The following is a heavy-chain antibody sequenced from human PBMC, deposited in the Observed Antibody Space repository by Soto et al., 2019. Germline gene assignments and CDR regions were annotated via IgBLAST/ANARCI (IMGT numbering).Heavy chain of an antibody. V-gene: IGHV3-23*01. CDR3: AKGRGGSGSLTPRVDF. CDR1: GFTFNNYA. CDR2: ISGGGDTT. J-gene: IGHJ4*02. D-gene: IGHD3-10*01. Sequence: EVQLLESGGGLVQPGGSLRLSCAASGFTFNNYAMTWVRQAPGKGLEWVSAISGGGDTTSYADSVKGRFTVSRDGCKNTLYLQMRSLRVEDTALYYCAKGRGGSGSLTPRVDFWGQGTLVTVSS.